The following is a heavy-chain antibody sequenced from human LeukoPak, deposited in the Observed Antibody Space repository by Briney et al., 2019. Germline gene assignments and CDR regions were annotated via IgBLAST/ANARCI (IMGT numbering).Heavy chain of an antibody. CDR1: GGSISSYY. J-gene: IGHJ4*02. Sequence: SETLSLTCTVSGGSISSYYWSWIRQPPGKGLEWIGYIYYSGRTNYNPSLKSRVTISVDTSKNQISLKLNFVTAADTAIYYCARDRYGDRGGIFDYWGQGTLVTVSS. CDR3: ARDRYGDRGGIFDY. D-gene: IGHD4-17*01. CDR2: IYYSGRT. V-gene: IGHV4-59*01.